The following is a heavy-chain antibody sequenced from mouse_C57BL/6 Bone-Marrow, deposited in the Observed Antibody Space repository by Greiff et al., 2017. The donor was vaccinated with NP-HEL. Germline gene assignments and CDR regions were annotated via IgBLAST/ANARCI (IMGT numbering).Heavy chain of an antibody. D-gene: IGHD2-12*01. J-gene: IGHJ2*01. CDR1: GYAFSSSW. CDR3: ASDDLYFYY. CDR2: IYPGDGDT. Sequence: VQLQQSGPELVKPGASVKISCKASGYAFSSSWMNWVKQRPGKGLEWIGRIYPGDGDTNYNGKFKGKATLTADKSSSTAYMQLSSLPSEDSAVYCCASDDLYFYYRGHGPTLTVSS. V-gene: IGHV1-82*01.